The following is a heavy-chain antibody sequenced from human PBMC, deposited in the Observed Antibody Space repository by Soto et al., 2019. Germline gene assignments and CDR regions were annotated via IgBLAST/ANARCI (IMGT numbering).Heavy chain of an antibody. CDR2: ISYSGST. V-gene: IGHV4-59*08. CDR1: GGSISHSS. Sequence: QVQLQGPGPGWGRPSGTLSLTSTVSGGSISHSSWTWIRQPPGRGLECIGYISYSGSTNYNSSLKSRVTILVDTSKNQFSLKLNSVTAADTAVYYCARLSTYYYYAMDVWGQGTTVTVSS. J-gene: IGHJ6*02. CDR3: ARLSTYYYYAMDV.